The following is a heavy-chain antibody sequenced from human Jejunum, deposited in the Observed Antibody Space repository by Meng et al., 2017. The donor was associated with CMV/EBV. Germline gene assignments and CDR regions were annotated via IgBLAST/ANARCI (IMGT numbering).Heavy chain of an antibody. CDR2: IFWDDDK. V-gene: IGHV2-5*02. D-gene: IGHD3-16*02. CDR3: AHSDLFGGVVVPFDS. J-gene: IGHJ4*02. CDR1: FSLSSSGVG. Sequence: FSLSSSGVGVGWIRQPPGKALEWLALIFWDDDKRYSPSLKSRLTITKDASKNQVVLTLTNVDPADTATYFCAHSDLFGGVVVPFDSWGQGTLVTVSS.